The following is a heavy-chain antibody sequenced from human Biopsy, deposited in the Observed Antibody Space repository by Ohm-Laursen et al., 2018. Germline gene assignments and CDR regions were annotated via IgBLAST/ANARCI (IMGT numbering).Heavy chain of an antibody. CDR1: DGSINSYY. V-gene: IGHV4-59*08. CDR3: ARLDYSNYGFDY. D-gene: IGHD4-11*01. CDR2: IYYSGST. J-gene: IGHJ4*02. Sequence: TLSLTCTVSDGSINSYYWNWIRQPPGKRLEWIGNIYYSGSTFYNPSLKSRVTISVDTSKKQFSLNLSSVTAADTAVYYCARLDYSNYGFDYWGQGTPVTVSS.